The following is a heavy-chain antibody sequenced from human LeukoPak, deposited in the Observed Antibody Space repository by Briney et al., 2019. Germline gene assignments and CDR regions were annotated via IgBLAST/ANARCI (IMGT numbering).Heavy chain of an antibody. CDR2: ISGDGGST. CDR1: GFSFDDYA. J-gene: IGHJ6*02. CDR3: SKDNSAVAGTSYAMDV. Sequence: PGGSLRLSCAASGFSFDDYAMHWVRQAPGKGLEWVSLISGDGGSTYHADSVKGRLTVSRDNSKNSLYLQMNSLRSDDTALYYCSKDNSAVAGTSYAMDVWGQGTTVTVSS. D-gene: IGHD1-7*01. V-gene: IGHV3-43*02.